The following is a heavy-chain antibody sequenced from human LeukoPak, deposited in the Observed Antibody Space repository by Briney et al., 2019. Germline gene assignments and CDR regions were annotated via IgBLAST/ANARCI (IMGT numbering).Heavy chain of an antibody. V-gene: IGHV3-30*02. J-gene: IGHJ2*01. Sequence: GGSLRLSCAASGFTFSSYGMHWVRQAPGKGLEWVAFIRYDGSNKYYADSVKGRFTISRDNSKNTLYLQMNTLRSEDTAVYYCATAPRYYYDNTDYRSYWYFDLWGRGTLVTVSS. CDR3: ATAPRYYYDNTDYRSYWYFDL. CDR2: IRYDGSNK. CDR1: GFTFSSYG. D-gene: IGHD3-22*01.